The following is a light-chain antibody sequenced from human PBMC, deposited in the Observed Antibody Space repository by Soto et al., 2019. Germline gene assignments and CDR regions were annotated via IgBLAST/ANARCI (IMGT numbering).Light chain of an antibody. Sequence: SYELTQPPSVSVSPGQTASITCSGDKLGDKYASWYQQKPGQSPVLVIYQDNKRPSGIPGRFSGSNSGNTATLTISGTQAMDEADYYCQAWDSRIVFGGGTKLTVL. J-gene: IGLJ2*01. CDR3: QAWDSRIV. CDR1: KLGDKY. V-gene: IGLV3-1*01. CDR2: QDN.